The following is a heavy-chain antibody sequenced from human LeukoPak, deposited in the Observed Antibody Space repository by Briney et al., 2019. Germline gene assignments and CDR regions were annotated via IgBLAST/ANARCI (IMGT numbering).Heavy chain of an antibody. CDR3: AKDLSTVATESGFDY. CDR2: ISWNSGSI. V-gene: IGHV3-9*01. Sequence: GRSLRLSCAASGFTFDDYAMHWVRQAPGKGLEWVSGISWNSGSIGYADSVKGRFTISRDNAKNSLYLQMNSLRAEDTALYYCAKDLSTVATESGFDYWGQGTLVTVSS. J-gene: IGHJ4*02. D-gene: IGHD4-17*01. CDR1: GFTFDDYA.